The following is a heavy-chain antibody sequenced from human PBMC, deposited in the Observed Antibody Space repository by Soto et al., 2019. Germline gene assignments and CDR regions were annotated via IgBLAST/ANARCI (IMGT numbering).Heavy chain of an antibody. Sequence: QVQLQQWGAGLLKPSETLSLTCAVYGGSFRGYYGSWISPPPGKGLEWIWEINHIGSNNYNPSLKCRLTISVDTSKYQFSLKLISVTAAITAVYYFARDYYDISGRPTIDYWGQGTLVTVSS. CDR1: GGSFRGYY. CDR2: INHIGSN. CDR3: ARDYYDISGRPTIDY. J-gene: IGHJ4*02. D-gene: IGHD3-22*01. V-gene: IGHV4-34*01.